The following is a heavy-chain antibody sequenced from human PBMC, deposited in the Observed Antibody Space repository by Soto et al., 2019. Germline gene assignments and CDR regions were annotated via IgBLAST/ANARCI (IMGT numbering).Heavy chain of an antibody. Sequence: EVQLVESGGGLVKPGGSLRLSCAASRFTFSSDSMNWVRQAPGKRLEWVSSISSSSSYIYYADSVKGRFAISRDNAKNSLYLQMNSLRAEDTSVYYCARDHCSSTSCYSPWGQGTLVTVSS. D-gene: IGHD2-2*01. CDR2: ISSSSSYI. J-gene: IGHJ4*02. CDR3: ARDHCSSTSCYSP. CDR1: RFTFSSDS. V-gene: IGHV3-21*01.